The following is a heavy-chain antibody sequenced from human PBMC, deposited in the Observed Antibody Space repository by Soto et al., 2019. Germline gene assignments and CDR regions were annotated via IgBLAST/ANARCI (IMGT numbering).Heavy chain of an antibody. V-gene: IGHV3-7*01. CDR1: GFTFTTYW. Sequence: EAQLVESGGGLVQPGGSLRLSCAASGFTFTTYWMTWVRQAPGKGLEWVANIKQDGSAKYYVDSVKGRFTISRDNANNSLYLRMNSLKTEDTAVYYCVRIAGAYGDYWGQGTLVTVSS. J-gene: IGHJ4*02. D-gene: IGHD4-17*01. CDR3: VRIAGAYGDY. CDR2: IKQDGSAK.